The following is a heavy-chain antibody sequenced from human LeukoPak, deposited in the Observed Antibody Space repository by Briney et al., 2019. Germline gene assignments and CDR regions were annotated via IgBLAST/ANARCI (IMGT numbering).Heavy chain of an antibody. CDR3: AKDFLYTAMVIRGYYFDY. CDR1: GSSISNAYY. Sequence: PSETLSLTCAVSGSSISNAYYWGWVRQAPGKGLEWVSAISGSGGSTYYADSVKGRFTISRDNSKNTLYLQMNSLRAEDTAVYYCAKDFLYTAMVIRGYYFDYWGQGTLVTVSS. CDR2: ISGSGGST. V-gene: IGHV3-23*01. J-gene: IGHJ4*02. D-gene: IGHD5-18*01.